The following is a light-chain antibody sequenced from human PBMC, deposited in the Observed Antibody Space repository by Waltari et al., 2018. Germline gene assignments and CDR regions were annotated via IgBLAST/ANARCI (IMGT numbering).Light chain of an antibody. Sequence: QSALTQPPSVTGSPGQSVTISCSGTSSDVGTYKRVSWYQQPPGTAPKLMFYDLNNRPSGVPVRFSWSKSGNTASLTISGLQAEDEAYYFCSSYFPDATLVFGGGTKLTVL. CDR3: SSYFPDATLV. V-gene: IGLV2-18*02. CDR1: SSDVGTYKR. CDR2: DLN. J-gene: IGLJ3*02.